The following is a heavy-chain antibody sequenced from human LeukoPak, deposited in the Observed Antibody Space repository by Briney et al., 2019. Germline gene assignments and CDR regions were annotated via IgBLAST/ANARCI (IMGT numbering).Heavy chain of an antibody. V-gene: IGHV1-69*10. J-gene: IGHJ4*02. CDR1: GATFSSYA. CDR3: AREVSGVWTTSYY. Sequence: SVKVSCKASGATFSSYAISWVRQAHGPGLERMGGIIPMLSIANYAQKFQGRVTITADKYTSTAYMELSSLRSEDTTVYHCAREVSGVWTTSYYWGQGTLVTVSS. CDR2: IIPMLSIA. D-gene: IGHD3/OR15-3a*01.